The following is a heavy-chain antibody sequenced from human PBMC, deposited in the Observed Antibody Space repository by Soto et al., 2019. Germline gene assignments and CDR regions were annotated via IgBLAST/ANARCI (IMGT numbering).Heavy chain of an antibody. CDR2: IIPIFGTA. J-gene: IGHJ5*02. D-gene: IGHD2-2*01. CDR3: AREIVLVPAAIYWFDP. V-gene: IGHV1-69*13. Sequence: SVTVSCKASGGTFSSYAISWVRQAPGQGLEWMGGIIPIFGTANYAQKFQGRVTITADESTSTAYMELSSLRSEDTAVYYCAREIVLVPAAIYWFDPWGQGTLVTDSS. CDR1: GGTFSSYA.